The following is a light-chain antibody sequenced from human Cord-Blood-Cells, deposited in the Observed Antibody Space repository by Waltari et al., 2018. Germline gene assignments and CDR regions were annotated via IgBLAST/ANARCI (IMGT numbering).Light chain of an antibody. CDR2: GSS. CDR3: QQYNNWPPVYT. V-gene: IGKV3-15*01. Sequence: EIVMTQSPATLSVSPGERATLPCRASQSVSSNLAWYQQKPGQAHRLLIYGSSTRATGIPARFSGSGSGTEFTLTISSLQYEDFAVYYCQQYNNWPPVYTFGQGTKLEI. CDR1: QSVSSN. J-gene: IGKJ2*01.